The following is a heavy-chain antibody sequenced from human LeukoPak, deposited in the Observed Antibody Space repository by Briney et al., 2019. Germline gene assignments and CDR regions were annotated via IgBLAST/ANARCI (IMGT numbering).Heavy chain of an antibody. CDR2: ISAYNGNT. D-gene: IGHD4-17*01. CDR1: GYTFTSYG. CDR3: ASFTVTKGGFDY. J-gene: IGHJ4*02. Sequence: ASVKVSCKASGYTFTSYGSSWVRQAPGQGLEWMGWISAYNGNTNYAQKLQGRITMTTDTSTSTAYMELRSLRSDDTAVYYCASFTVTKGGFDYWGQGTLVTVSS. V-gene: IGHV1-18*01.